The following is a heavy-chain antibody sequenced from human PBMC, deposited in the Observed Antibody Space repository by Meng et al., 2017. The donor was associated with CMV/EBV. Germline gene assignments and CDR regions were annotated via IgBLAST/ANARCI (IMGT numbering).Heavy chain of an antibody. D-gene: IGHD5-12*01. Sequence: GESLKISCAASGFTFVSYSMNWVRQAPGKGLEWVSYISRSSSTIRYADSVKGRFTISRDNAKNSLYLQMNSLRAEDTAVYYCARDFSGYDFNYWGQGTLVTVSS. J-gene: IGHJ4*02. CDR1: GFTFVSYS. CDR3: ARDFSGYDFNY. CDR2: ISRSSSTI. V-gene: IGHV3-48*04.